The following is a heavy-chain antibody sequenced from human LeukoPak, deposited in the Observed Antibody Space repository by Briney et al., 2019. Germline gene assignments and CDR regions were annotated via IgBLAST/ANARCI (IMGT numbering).Heavy chain of an antibody. CDR1: GFTFSNYW. Sequence: GRSLRLSCAASGFTFSNYWMTWVRQAPGKGLEWVANINRDGSERYYVDSVKGRFTISRDDAKSSLYLQMNSLRAEDTAVYYCARRNAMDVWGQGTTVIVFS. V-gene: IGHV3-7*03. J-gene: IGHJ6*02. CDR2: INRDGSER. CDR3: ARRNAMDV.